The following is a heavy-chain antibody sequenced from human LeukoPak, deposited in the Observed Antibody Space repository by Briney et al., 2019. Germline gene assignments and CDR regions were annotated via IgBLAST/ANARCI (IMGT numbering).Heavy chain of an antibody. J-gene: IGHJ1*01. CDR1: GFTFSSYW. Sequence: GGSLRLSCAASGFTFSSYWMHWVRQAPGKGLVWVSRINSDGSSTSYADSVKGRFTISRDNARNSLYLQMNSLTPEDTALYHCARQRAGTYEEHWGQGILVTVSS. V-gene: IGHV3-74*01. CDR2: INSDGSST. CDR3: ARQRAGTYEEH. D-gene: IGHD1-7*01.